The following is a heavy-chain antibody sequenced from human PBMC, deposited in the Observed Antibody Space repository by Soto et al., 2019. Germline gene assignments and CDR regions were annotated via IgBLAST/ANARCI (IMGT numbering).Heavy chain of an antibody. CDR1: GYIFTPRG. CDR2: VSTNDDRT. D-gene: IGHD3-22*01. J-gene: IGHJ4*02. V-gene: IGHV1-18*01. Sequence: SVKGSCKTSGYIFTPRGPARVREGPGQRPECMGSVSTNDDRTTYAQRFRGSATMTADRSTTTTSMAVRSLRPADTAVYYCARELNTESSAYYSFAFWGQGTLVTVSS. CDR3: ARELNTESSAYYSFAF.